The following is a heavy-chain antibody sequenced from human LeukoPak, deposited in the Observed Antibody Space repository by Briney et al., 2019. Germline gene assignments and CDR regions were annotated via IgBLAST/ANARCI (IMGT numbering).Heavy chain of an antibody. D-gene: IGHD2-21*02. V-gene: IGHV1-2*02. Sequence: ASVKVSCKASGYSFTGYYMNWVRQAPGQGLEWMGWINPNSGGTNYAQKFQGRVTITRDTSISTAYMEMSSLRSDDTAMYYCAPECCGGDRAIWVWGQGTLVTVSS. CDR3: APECCGGDRAIWV. CDR1: GYSFTGYY. CDR2: INPNSGGT. J-gene: IGHJ4*02.